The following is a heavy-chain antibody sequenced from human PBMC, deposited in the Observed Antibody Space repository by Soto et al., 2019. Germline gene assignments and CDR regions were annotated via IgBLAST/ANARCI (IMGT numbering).Heavy chain of an antibody. CDR2: IKQDGSEK. CDR1: GFTFSSYW. Sequence: GSLRLSCAASGFTFSSYWMSWVRQAPGKGLEWVANIKQDGSEKYYVDSVKGRFTISRDNAKNSLYLQMNSLRAEDTAVYYCARDLKDDFWSGSVYYYYGMDVWGQGTTVTVSS. V-gene: IGHV3-7*01. J-gene: IGHJ6*02. CDR3: ARDLKDDFWSGSVYYYYGMDV. D-gene: IGHD3-3*01.